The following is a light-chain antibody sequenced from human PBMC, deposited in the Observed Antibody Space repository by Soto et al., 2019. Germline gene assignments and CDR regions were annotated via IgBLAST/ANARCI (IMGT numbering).Light chain of an antibody. CDR1: QSIRSS. V-gene: IGKV1-5*01. CDR3: QQYNRFLT. Sequence: DIQMTQFPSTLSASVGDRVIITCRASQSIRSSLAWYQQKPGKAPKLLIYDASSLESGVPSRFSGSGSGTEFTLTITSLQPDDFATYSCQQYNRFLTFGGGTKV. CDR2: DAS. J-gene: IGKJ4*01.